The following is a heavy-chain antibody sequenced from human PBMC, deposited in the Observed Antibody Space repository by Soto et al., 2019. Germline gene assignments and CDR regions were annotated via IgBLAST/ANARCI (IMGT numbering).Heavy chain of an antibody. CDR2: INHSGST. J-gene: IGHJ6*02. CDR1: GGSFSGYY. Sequence: SETLSLTCAVYGGSFSGYYWSWIRQPPGKGLEWIGEINHSGSTNYNPSLKSRVTISVDTSKNQFSLKLSSVTAADTAVYYCARATYYYGSGSYGMDVWGQGTTVTVS. D-gene: IGHD3-10*01. CDR3: ARATYYYGSGSYGMDV. V-gene: IGHV4-34*01.